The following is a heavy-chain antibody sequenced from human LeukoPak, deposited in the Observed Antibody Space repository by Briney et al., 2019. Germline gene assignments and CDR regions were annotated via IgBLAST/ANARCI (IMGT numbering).Heavy chain of an antibody. CDR1: GFTFSDYY. D-gene: IGHD3-10*01. J-gene: IGHJ4*02. Sequence: GGSLRLSCAASGFTFSDYYMSWIRQAPGKGLEWVSYISSSGSTIYYADSVKGRFTISRDNAKNSLYLQMNSLRAEDTAVYYCAKHASGSSKRYFGYWGQGTLVTVSS. CDR2: ISSSGSTI. V-gene: IGHV3-11*01. CDR3: AKHASGSSKRYFGY.